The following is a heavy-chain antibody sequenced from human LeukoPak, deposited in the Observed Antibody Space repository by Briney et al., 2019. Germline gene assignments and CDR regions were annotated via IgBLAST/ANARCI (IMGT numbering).Heavy chain of an antibody. CDR2: IYYSGST. CDR1: GGSISSYY. J-gene: IGHJ4*02. V-gene: IGHV4-59*08. CDR3: ARHMVNGYSYVYFDY. D-gene: IGHD5-24*01. Sequence: KPSETLSLTCTVSGGSISSYYWSWIRQAPGKGLEWIGYIYYSGSTNYNPSLKSRVTVSVDTSKNQFSLKLSSVTATDTAVYYCARHMVNGYSYVYFDYWGQGTLVTVSS.